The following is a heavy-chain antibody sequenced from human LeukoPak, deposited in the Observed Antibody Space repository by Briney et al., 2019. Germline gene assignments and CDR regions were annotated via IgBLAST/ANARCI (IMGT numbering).Heavy chain of an antibody. V-gene: IGHV3-15*01. J-gene: IGHJ4*02. CDR2: IKSKTDGGTT. Sequence: GGSLRLSCAASGFTFSNAWMSWVRQAPGKGLEWVGRIKSKTDGGTTDYAAPVKGRFTISRDDSKNTLFLQMNSLRAEDTAVYYCAKDGAVSGYFDNWGQGTLVTVSS. CDR1: GFTFSNAW. CDR3: AKDGAVSGYFDN. D-gene: IGHD6-19*01.